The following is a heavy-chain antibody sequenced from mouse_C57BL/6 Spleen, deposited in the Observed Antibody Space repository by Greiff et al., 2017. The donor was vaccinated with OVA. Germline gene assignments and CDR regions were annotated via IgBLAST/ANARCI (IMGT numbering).Heavy chain of an antibody. Sequence: VQLQQSGPELVKPGASVKIPCKASGYTFTDYNMDWVKQSHGKSLEWIGDINPNNGGTIYNQKFKGKATLTVDKSSSTAYMELRSLTSEDTAVYYCARRDCYGSSYEDAMDYWGQGTSVTVSS. CDR2: INPNNGGT. CDR3: ARRDCYGSSYEDAMDY. D-gene: IGHD1-1*01. CDR1: GYTFTDYN. J-gene: IGHJ4*01. V-gene: IGHV1-18*01.